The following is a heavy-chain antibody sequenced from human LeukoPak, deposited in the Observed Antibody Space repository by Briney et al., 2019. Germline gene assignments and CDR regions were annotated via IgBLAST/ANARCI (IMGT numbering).Heavy chain of an antibody. CDR1: GGSISSYY. Sequence: KTSETLSLTCTVSGGSISSYYWSWIRQPPGKGLEWIGYIYYSGSTNYNPSLKSRVTISVDTSKNQFSLKLSSVTAADTAVYYCARGLGYSYGFDYWGQGTQVTVSS. CDR2: IYYSGST. V-gene: IGHV4-59*01. D-gene: IGHD5-18*01. J-gene: IGHJ4*02. CDR3: ARGLGYSYGFDY.